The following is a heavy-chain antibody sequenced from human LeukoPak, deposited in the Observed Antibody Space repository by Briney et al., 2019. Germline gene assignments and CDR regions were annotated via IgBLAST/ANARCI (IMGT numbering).Heavy chain of an antibody. CDR3: ARAPGYYSNPFFDY. Sequence: PGGSLRLSCAASGFTFSSFAMHWVRQAPGKGLEWVALIWYDGSSKSYADSVKGRFTVSRDNSRNTLYLQMSSLRAEDTAVYYCARAPGYYSNPFFDYWGQGTLVAVSS. CDR2: IWYDGSSK. J-gene: IGHJ4*02. CDR1: GFTFSSFA. D-gene: IGHD3-22*01. V-gene: IGHV3-33*01.